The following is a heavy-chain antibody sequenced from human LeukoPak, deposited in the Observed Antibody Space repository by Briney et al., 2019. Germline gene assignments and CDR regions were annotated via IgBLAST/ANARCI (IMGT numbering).Heavy chain of an antibody. CDR1: GYTFSSYG. D-gene: IGHD3-22*01. CDR2: ISAYNGNT. V-gene: IGHV1-18*01. J-gene: IGHJ4*02. CDR3: ARVGYYDSSGTFDY. Sequence: GASVKVSCKASGYTFSSYGISWVRQAPGQGLEWLGYISAYNGNTNYAQKVQGRITMTTDTSTSTAYMEMRSLRSDDTAVYYCARVGYYDSSGTFDYWGQGTLVTVSS.